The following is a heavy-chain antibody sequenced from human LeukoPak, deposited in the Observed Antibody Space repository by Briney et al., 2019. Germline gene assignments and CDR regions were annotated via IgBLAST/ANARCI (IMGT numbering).Heavy chain of an antibody. CDR2: IYPKSGGT. V-gene: IGHV1-2*02. CDR3: ARVSTSGYRDWLEP. J-gene: IGHJ5*02. CDR1: GYTIADYY. D-gene: IGHD3-9*01. Sequence: ASVTVSCKASGYTIADYYIHWVRQAPGQGREWMGWIYPKSGGTNSAQKFQGRVTMTRDTSISTAYMELSRLKFDDTAVYYCARVSTSGYRDWLEPWGQGTLVTVSS.